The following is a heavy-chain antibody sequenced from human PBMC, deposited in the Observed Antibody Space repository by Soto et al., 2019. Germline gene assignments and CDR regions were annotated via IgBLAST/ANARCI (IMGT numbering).Heavy chain of an antibody. Sequence: GGSLRLSCAASGFTFSSYWMTWVRQAPGKGLVWVARINGDGSNTFYADSVKGRLTISRDNAENTVYLQMNSLRAEDTAVYYCARGIQYRYGMDVWGQGTTVTVSS. J-gene: IGHJ6*02. CDR2: INGDGSNT. V-gene: IGHV3-74*01. CDR3: ARGIQYRYGMDV. CDR1: GFTFSSYW. D-gene: IGHD3-16*02.